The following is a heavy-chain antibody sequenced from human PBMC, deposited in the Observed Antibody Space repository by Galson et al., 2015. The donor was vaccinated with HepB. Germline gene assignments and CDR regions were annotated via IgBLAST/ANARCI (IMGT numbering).Heavy chain of an antibody. J-gene: IGHJ2*01. CDR1: GFSFSTYT. Sequence: SLRLSCAASGFSFSTYTMNWVRQAPGKGLEWVSSISRSSYYIFYADAMKGRFTISRDNAKNSLSLQMDSLGVEDTAVYYCARRAAADDWYFDLWGRGTLVTVSS. V-gene: IGHV3-21*01. CDR2: ISRSSYYI. CDR3: ARRAAADDWYFDL. D-gene: IGHD6-13*01.